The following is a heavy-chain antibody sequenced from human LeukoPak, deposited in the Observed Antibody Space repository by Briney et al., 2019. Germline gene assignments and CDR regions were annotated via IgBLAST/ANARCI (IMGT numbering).Heavy chain of an antibody. V-gene: IGHV3-30*07. CDR2: ISYDGSNK. CDR1: GFTFSSYA. CDR3: AREGIVHFGKNTRYYYYYYMDV. D-gene: IGHD3-16*02. J-gene: IGHJ6*03. Sequence: GGSPRLSCAASGFTFSSYAMHWVRQAPGKGLEGVAVISYDGSNKYYADSVKGRFTISRDNSKNTLYLQMNSLRAEDTAVYYCAREGIVHFGKNTRYYYYYYMDVWGKGTTVTVSS.